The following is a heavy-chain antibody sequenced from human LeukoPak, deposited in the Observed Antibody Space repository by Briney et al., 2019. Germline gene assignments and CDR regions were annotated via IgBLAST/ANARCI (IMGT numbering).Heavy chain of an antibody. D-gene: IGHD3-3*01. CDR1: GGSFSGYY. CDR3: ARTFGVFTPFDY. J-gene: IGHJ4*02. CDR2: IYYSGST. Sequence: PSETLSLTCAVYGGSFSGYYWSWIRQPPGKGLEWIGYIYYSGSTNYNPSLKSRVTISVDTSKNQFSLKLSSVTAADTAVYYCARTFGVFTPFDYWGQGTLVTVSS. V-gene: IGHV4-59*01.